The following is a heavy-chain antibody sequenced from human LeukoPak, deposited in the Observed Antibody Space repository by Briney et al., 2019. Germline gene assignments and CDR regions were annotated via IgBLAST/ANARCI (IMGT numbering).Heavy chain of an antibody. J-gene: IGHJ6*03. CDR3: ARDAIVGVPARYYYMDV. CDR1: GYTFTGYY. CDR2: INPNSGGT. V-gene: IGHV1-2*02. Sequence: GASVKVSCKASGYTFTGYYMHWVRQAPGQGLEWMGWINPNSGGTNYAQKFQGRVTMTRDTSISTAYMELSRLRSDDTAVYYCARDAIVGVPARYYYMDVWGKGTTVTVSS. D-gene: IGHD2-2*01.